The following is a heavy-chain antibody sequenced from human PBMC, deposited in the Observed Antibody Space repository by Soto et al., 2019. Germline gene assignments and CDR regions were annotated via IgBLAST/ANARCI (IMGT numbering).Heavy chain of an antibody. V-gene: IGHV1-46*01. CDR1: GYTFTSYY. J-gene: IGHJ4*02. CDR2: INPSGGST. CDR3: ARGEGLLWFGDPPFFDY. D-gene: IGHD3-10*01. Sequence: ASVKVSCKASGYTFTSYYMHWVRQAPGQGLEWMGIINPSGGSTSYAQKFQGRVTMTRDTSTSTVYMELSSLRSEDTAVYYCARGEGLLWFGDPPFFDYWGQGTLVTVSS.